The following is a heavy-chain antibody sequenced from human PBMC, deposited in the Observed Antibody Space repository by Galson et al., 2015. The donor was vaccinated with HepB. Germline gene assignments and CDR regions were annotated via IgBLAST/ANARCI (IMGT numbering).Heavy chain of an antibody. CDR3: ARNTPSSGYHGLHY. D-gene: IGHD5-12*01. CDR1: GFTFSSYS. V-gene: IGHV3-30*02. Sequence: SLRLSCAASGFTFSSYSMHWVRQAPGKGLEWVSYIQFNGNTKYYADSVKGRFTISRDNSKNTLYLQMNNLRGEDTAVYYCARNTPSSGYHGLHYGGQGTLVTVSS. J-gene: IGHJ4*02. CDR2: IQFNGNTK.